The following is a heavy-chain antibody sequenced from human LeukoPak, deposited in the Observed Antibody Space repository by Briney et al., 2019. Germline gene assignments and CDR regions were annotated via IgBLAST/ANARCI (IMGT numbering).Heavy chain of an antibody. CDR3: AKYFLGYCSSTSCPNKYFQH. V-gene: IGHV3-23*01. CDR1: GFTFSSYA. D-gene: IGHD2-2*01. CDR2: ISGSGGST. Sequence: GGSQRLSCAASGFTFSSYAMSWVRQAPGKGLEWVSAISGSGGSTYYADSVKGRFTISRDNSKNTLYLQMNSLRAEDTAVYYCAKYFLGYCSSTSCPNKYFQHWGQGTLVTVSS. J-gene: IGHJ1*01.